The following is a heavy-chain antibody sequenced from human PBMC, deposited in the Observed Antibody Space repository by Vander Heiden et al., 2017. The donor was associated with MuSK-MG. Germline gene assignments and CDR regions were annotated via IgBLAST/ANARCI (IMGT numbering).Heavy chain of an antibody. CDR3: GKDGLSYGSGSYFNY. CDR2: ISDDGASP. V-gene: IGHV3-23*01. J-gene: IGHJ4*02. D-gene: IGHD3-10*01. CDR1: GFTFSTYA. Sequence: EVQLLETGGGLVQPGGSLRLCCAASGFTFSTYAMGWIRQAPGKGLEWVSTISDDGASPYYADSVRGRFTISKDNSKNTLYLQMNSLRGEDTAVYYCGKDGLSYGSGSYFNYWGQGTLVTVSS.